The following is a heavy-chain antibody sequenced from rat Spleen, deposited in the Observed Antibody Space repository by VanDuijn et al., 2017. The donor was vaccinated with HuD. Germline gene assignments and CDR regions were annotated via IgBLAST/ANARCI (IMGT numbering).Heavy chain of an antibody. Sequence: EVQLVESGGGSVQPGRSMKLSCAASGFTFSNYYMAWVRQAPTKGLEWVASISTGGGSTYYPDSMKGRFTISRDNAENTVYLQMDSLRSEDTATYYCATDYFGGYVLDAWGQGTSVTVSS. V-gene: IGHV5-25*01. CDR1: GFTFSNYY. CDR2: ISTGGGST. D-gene: IGHD1-11*01. J-gene: IGHJ4*01. CDR3: ATDYFGGYVLDA.